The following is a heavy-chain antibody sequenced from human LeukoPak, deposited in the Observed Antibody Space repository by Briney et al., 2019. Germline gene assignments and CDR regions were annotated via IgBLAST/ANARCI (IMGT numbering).Heavy chain of an antibody. D-gene: IGHD6-6*01. CDR3: ARDRSFSSPDAFDI. Sequence: SVKVSCKASGGTFSSYTVSWVRQAPGQGLEWMGGIIPIFGTANYAQKFQGRVTITTDESTSTAYMELSSLRSEDTAVYYCARDRSFSSPDAFDIWGQGTMVTVSS. CDR1: GGTFSSYT. CDR2: IIPIFGTA. J-gene: IGHJ3*02. V-gene: IGHV1-69*05.